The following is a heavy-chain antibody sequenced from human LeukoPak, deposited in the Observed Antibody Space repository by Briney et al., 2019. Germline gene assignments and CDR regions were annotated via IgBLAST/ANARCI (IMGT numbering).Heavy chain of an antibody. J-gene: IGHJ6*04. D-gene: IGHD3-10*01. Sequence: GSLRLSCAASGFTFSSYEMNWVRQAPGKGLEWVSAISGSGGSTYYADSVKGRFTISRDNSKNTLYLQMNSLRAEDTAVYYCAKRKLITMALDVWGKGTTVTISS. CDR3: AKRKLITMALDV. V-gene: IGHV3-23*01. CDR2: ISGSGGST. CDR1: GFTFSSYE.